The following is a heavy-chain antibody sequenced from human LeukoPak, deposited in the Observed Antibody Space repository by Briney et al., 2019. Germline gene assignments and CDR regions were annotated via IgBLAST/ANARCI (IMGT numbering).Heavy chain of an antibody. CDR2: ISYDESNK. CDR3: ARDRIYCSSTTCYNYYYYGMDV. D-gene: IGHD2-2*02. Sequence: GGSLRLSCAASGFTFSNYAMHWVRQAPGKGLEWVALISYDESNKYYADSVRGRSTISRGSSKNTLYLRMNSLRAEDTAVYYCARDRIYCSSTTCYNYYYYGMDVWGQGTTVTVSS. J-gene: IGHJ6*02. CDR1: GFTFSNYA. V-gene: IGHV3-30*04.